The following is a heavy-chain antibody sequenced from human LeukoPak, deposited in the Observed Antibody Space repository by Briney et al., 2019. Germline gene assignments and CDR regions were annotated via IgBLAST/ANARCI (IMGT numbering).Heavy chain of an antibody. CDR2: IYSGDNT. CDR1: DFTVSSNY. J-gene: IGHJ4*02. CDR3: TSADYGAYDY. V-gene: IGHV3-53*01. D-gene: IGHD4-17*01. Sequence: LGGSLRLSCAASDFTVSSNYMSWVRQAPGEGLEWVSVIYSGDNTYYADSVKGRFTISRDNSKNTLYLQMNSLRVEDTAVYYCTSADYGAYDYWGQGTLVTVSS.